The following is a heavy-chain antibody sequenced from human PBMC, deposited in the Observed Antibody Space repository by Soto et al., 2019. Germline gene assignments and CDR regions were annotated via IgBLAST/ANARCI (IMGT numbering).Heavy chain of an antibody. J-gene: IGHJ6*02. CDR2: ISGSGGST. D-gene: IGHD2-21*02. CDR1: GFPFSSYA. Sequence: EVQLLESGGGLVQPGGSLGLSCAASGFPFSSYAMSWVRQAPGKGLEWVSLISGSGGSTYYADSVKGRFTISRDNSRDTLYLQMNSLRAEDTAVYYCAREPVTALGYYYYYYGMDVWGQGTTVTVSS. CDR3: AREPVTALGYYYYYYGMDV. V-gene: IGHV3-23*01.